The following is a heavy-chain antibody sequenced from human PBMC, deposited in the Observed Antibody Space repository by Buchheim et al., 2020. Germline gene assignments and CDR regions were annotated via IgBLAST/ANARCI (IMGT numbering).Heavy chain of an antibody. CDR3: AKDLAITMIVVVIAH. V-gene: IGHV3-30*04. CDR1: GFTFSSYA. Sequence: VELVESGGGVVQPGRSLRLSCAASGFTFSSYAMHWVRQAPGKGLEWVAVISNDLSNEYYAESVKGRFTVSRDNSKNTLYLQMNSLRAEDTAVYYCAKDLAITMIVVVIAHWGQGTL. D-gene: IGHD3-22*01. CDR2: ISNDLSNE. J-gene: IGHJ4*02.